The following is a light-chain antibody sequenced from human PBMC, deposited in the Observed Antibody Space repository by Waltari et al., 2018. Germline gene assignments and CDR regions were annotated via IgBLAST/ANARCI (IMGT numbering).Light chain of an antibody. V-gene: IGKV1-39*01. CDR1: QNISKY. CDR2: AAS. CDR3: HQSYISPWT. Sequence: DIQMTQSPSSLSASVGDRVAITCRASQNISKYLNWYQQKPGKAPKLLICAASSLQSGVPSRFSGSGSGTDFTLTISSLQAEDFATYYCHQSYISPWTFGQGTDMEIK. J-gene: IGKJ1*01.